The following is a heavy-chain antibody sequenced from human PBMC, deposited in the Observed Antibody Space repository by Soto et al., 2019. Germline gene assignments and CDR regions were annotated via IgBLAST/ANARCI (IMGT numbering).Heavy chain of an antibody. V-gene: IGHV1-18*01. CDR3: ARLTMVRGVIPYYYYGMDV. CDR1: GYTFTSYG. Sequence: ASVKVSCKASGYTFTSYGISWVRQAPGQGLEWMGWISAYNGNTNYAQKLQGRVTMTTDTSTSTAYMELRSLRSDDTAVYYCARLTMVRGVIPYYYYGMDVWGQGTTVTVSS. D-gene: IGHD3-10*01. J-gene: IGHJ6*02. CDR2: ISAYNGNT.